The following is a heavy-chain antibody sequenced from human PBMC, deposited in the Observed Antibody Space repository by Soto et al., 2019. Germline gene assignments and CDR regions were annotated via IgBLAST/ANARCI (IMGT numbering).Heavy chain of an antibody. CDR2: INGYNGKA. V-gene: IGHV1-18*01. J-gene: IGHJ4*02. CDR1: GYILTHYG. Sequence: QVQLVQSGAEVRKPGASVKVSCKASGYILTHYGIGWVRQAPGQGLEWMGWINGYNGKANYAQDFRGRVSMTTDISTSTAYMDLRSLTSDDTGVYYCARWDGIFGAGGVDWGQGTLVTVSS. D-gene: IGHD3-16*01. CDR3: ARWDGIFGAGGVD.